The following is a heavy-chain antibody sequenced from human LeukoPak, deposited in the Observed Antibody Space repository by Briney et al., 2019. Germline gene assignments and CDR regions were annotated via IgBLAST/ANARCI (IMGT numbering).Heavy chain of an antibody. J-gene: IGHJ6*02. CDR1: GFTFNSYG. D-gene: IGHD2-2*03. V-gene: IGHV3-30*03. Sequence: GGSLRLSCAASGFTFNSYGMHWVRQAPGKGLEWVAVISYDGSNKYYADSVKGRFTISRDNAKNTLYLQMNSLRAEDTAVYYCARGEMDIVVVPAALFYYYYGMDVWGQGTTVTVSS. CDR2: ISYDGSNK. CDR3: ARGEMDIVVVPAALFYYYYGMDV.